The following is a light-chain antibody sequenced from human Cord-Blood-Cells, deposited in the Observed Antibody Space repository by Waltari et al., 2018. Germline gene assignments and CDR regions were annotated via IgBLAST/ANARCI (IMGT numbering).Light chain of an antibody. CDR1: QSLVHSDGNTY. CDR2: KVS. Sequence: DVVMTQSPLSLPVTLGQPASISCRSSQSLVHSDGNTYLNWFQQRPGQSPRRLIYKVSNRDSGVPDRFSGSGSGTDFTLKISRVEADDVGVYYCMQGTHWLTFGPGTKVDIK. V-gene: IGKV2-30*02. CDR3: MQGTHWLT. J-gene: IGKJ3*01.